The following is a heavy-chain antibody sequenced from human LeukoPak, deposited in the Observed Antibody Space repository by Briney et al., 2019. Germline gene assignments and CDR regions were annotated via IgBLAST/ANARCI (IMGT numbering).Heavy chain of an antibody. J-gene: IGHJ6*04. CDR1: GGTFSSYA. D-gene: IGHD2-15*01. V-gene: IGHV1-69*13. CDR2: IIHIFGRA. CDR3: ARHPGYCSGGSCYYYYYYGMYV. Sequence: SVTVSCTASGGTFSSYAISWVRQAPGQGLEWMGGIIHIFGRANYAQTFQGRVTITADESKSTAYMELSRLRSEDTAVYYCARHPGYCSGGSCYYYYYYGMYVWGKGTTVTVSS.